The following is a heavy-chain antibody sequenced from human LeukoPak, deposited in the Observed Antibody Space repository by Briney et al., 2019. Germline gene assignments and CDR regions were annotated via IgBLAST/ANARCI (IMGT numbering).Heavy chain of an antibody. CDR1: GGXISSSSYY. V-gene: IGHV4-61*05. J-gene: IGHJ4*02. CDR2: IYDSGST. CDR3: ARGLGVVGSTRD. Sequence: SETLSLTCTVSGGXISSSSYYWGWIRQPPGMGLEWIGYIYDSGSTNYNPSLKSRVTISADTSKNQFSLRLSSVTAADTAVYYCARGLGVVGSTRDWGQGTLVTVSS. D-gene: IGHD1-26*01.